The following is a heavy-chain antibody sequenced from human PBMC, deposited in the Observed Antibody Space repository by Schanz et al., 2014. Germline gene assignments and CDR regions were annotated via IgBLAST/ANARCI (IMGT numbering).Heavy chain of an antibody. J-gene: IGHJ4*02. D-gene: IGHD7-27*01. V-gene: IGHV7-4-1*02. CDR2: INTNTGNP. CDR1: GYNFTTYT. CDR3: ARGEANWGQY. Sequence: QVQLVQSGSELTRPGASVKVSCKASGYNFTTYTMNWVRQAPGHGLEWMGWINTNTGNPTYAQGFTGRFVFSLDTSVSTAYLQISFLKADDTAVFFCARGEANWGQYWGQGTLVTVSS.